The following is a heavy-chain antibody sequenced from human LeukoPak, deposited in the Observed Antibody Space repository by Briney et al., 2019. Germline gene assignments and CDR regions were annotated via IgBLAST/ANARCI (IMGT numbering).Heavy chain of an antibody. J-gene: IGHJ4*02. Sequence: PGGSLRLSCAASGFTVSSNYMSWVRQAPGKGLEWVSVIYSGGSTYYADSVKGRFTISRDNSKNTLYLQMNSLRAEDTAVYYCARDYGIGITIFGVVIGIDYWGQGTLVTVSS. V-gene: IGHV3-66*01. D-gene: IGHD3-3*01. CDR1: GFTVSSNY. CDR3: ARDYGIGITIFGVVIGIDY. CDR2: IYSGGST.